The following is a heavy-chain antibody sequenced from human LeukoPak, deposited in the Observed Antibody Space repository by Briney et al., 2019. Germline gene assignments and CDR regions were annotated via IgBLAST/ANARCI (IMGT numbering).Heavy chain of an antibody. J-gene: IGHJ4*02. CDR2: ISSSGSTI. CDR1: GFTFSSYE. V-gene: IGHV3-48*03. D-gene: IGHD6-19*01. CDR3: ARDLPLGVAGTRDYFDY. Sequence: PGGSLTLSCAASGFTFSSYEMNWVRQAPGKGLEWVSYISSSGSTIYYADSVKGRFTISRDNAKNSLYLQMNSLRAEDTAVYYCARDLPLGVAGTRDYFDYWGQGTLVTVSS.